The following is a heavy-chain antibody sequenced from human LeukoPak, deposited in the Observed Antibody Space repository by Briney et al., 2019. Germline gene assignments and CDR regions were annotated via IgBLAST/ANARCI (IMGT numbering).Heavy chain of an antibody. CDR2: IYYSGST. Sequence: SETLSLTCTVSGVSISSYYWSWIRQPPGKGLEWIGYIYYSGSTNYNPSLKSRVTISVDTSKNQFSLKLSSVTAADTAVYYCARDRYIYGSDDRWFDPWGQGTLVNVSS. CDR3: ARDRYIYGSDDRWFDP. CDR1: GVSISSYY. J-gene: IGHJ5*02. D-gene: IGHD5-18*01. V-gene: IGHV4-59*01.